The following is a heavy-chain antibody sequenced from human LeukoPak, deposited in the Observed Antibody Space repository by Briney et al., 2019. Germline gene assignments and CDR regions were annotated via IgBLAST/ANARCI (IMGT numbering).Heavy chain of an antibody. Sequence: SETLSLTCTVSDGSISSSSYYWGWIRQPPGKGLEWIGSIYYSGSTYYNPSIKSRVTISVDTSKNQFSLKVSSVTAADTAIYYCASIAAAAPDLYYFDYWGQGTLVTVSS. CDR2: IYYSGST. V-gene: IGHV4-39*01. J-gene: IGHJ4*02. CDR3: ASIAAAAPDLYYFDY. D-gene: IGHD6-13*01. CDR1: DGSISSSSYY.